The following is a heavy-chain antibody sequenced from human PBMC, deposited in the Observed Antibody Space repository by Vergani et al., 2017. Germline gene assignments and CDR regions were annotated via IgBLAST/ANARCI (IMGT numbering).Heavy chain of an antibody. CDR2: IYYSGST. CDR1: GGSISSSSYY. CDR3: ASYYGGPKGWFDP. D-gene: IGHD4-23*01. Sequence: QLQLQESGPGLVKPSETLSLTCTVSGGSISSSSYYWGWIRQHPGKGLEWIGSIYYSGSTYYNPSLKRRVTISVDTSKNQFSLKLSSVTAADTAVYYCASYYGGPKGWFDPWGQGTLVTVSS. J-gene: IGHJ5*02. V-gene: IGHV4-39*07.